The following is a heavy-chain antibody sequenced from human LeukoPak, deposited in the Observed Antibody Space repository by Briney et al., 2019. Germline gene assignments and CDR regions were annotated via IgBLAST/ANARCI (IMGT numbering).Heavy chain of an antibody. V-gene: IGHV3-30-3*01. CDR1: GFTFSDYA. D-gene: IGHD4-17*01. CDR3: ARTVTRYYYYYGMDV. CDR2: ISYDGSNK. J-gene: IGHJ6*02. Sequence: GGSLRLSCAASGFTFSDYAMHWVRQAPGKGLEWVAVISYDGSNKYYADFVKGRFTISRDNSKNTLYLQMNSLRAEDTAVYYCARTVTRYYYYYGMDVWGQGTTVTVSS.